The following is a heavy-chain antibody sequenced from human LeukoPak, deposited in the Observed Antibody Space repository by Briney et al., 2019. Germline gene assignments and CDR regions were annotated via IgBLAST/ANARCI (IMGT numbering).Heavy chain of an antibody. CDR2: YSGGST. Sequence: YSGGSTYYADSVKGRFTISRDNSKNTLYLQMNSLRAEDTAVYYCATNSYYYDSSGAPGDYWGQGTLVTVSS. V-gene: IGHV3-66*01. D-gene: IGHD3-22*01. J-gene: IGHJ4*02. CDR3: ATNSYYYDSSGAPGDY.